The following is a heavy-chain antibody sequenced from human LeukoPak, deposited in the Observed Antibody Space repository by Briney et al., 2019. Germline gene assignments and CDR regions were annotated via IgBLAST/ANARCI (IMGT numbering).Heavy chain of an antibody. Sequence: ASVKVSFKAPGYTFTSFGISWVRQAPGQGLEWMGWISAKKGNTNYAQKFQGRVTITADESTSTAYMELSSLRSEDTAVYYCARAYSSSWGVLDYWGQGTLVTVSS. J-gene: IGHJ4*02. CDR2: ISAKKGNT. CDR1: GYTFTSFG. CDR3: ARAYSSSWGVLDY. D-gene: IGHD6-13*01. V-gene: IGHV1-18*01.